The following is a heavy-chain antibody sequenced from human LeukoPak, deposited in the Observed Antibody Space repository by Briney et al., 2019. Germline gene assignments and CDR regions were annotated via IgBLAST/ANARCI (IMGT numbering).Heavy chain of an antibody. J-gene: IGHJ4*01. CDR1: GFTFSAYS. CDR3: ARDSGSYSC. V-gene: IGHV3-21*01. D-gene: IGHD1-26*01. Sequence: PGGSLRLSCAASGFTFSAYSMNWVRQAPGKGLEWVSSISSSSSYINYADSVKGRFTISRDNAKNSLYLQMNSLRAEDMAVYYCARDSGSYSCWVQGTLVTGSS. CDR2: ISSSSSYI.